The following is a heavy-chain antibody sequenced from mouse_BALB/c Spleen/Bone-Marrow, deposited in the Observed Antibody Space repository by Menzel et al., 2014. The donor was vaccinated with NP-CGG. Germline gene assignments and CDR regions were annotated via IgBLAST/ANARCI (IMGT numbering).Heavy chain of an antibody. CDR2: SRDKANDYTT. CDR1: GFTFSDFY. Sequence: EVKLVESGGDLVQPGGSLRLSCATSGFTFSDFYMDWVRQPPGKRLEWIGASRDKANDYTTEYSASVKGRFIVSRDTSQSILYLQMNALRAEDTAIYYCARGTVNYFDYWGQGTTLTVSS. J-gene: IGHJ2*01. V-gene: IGHV7-1*02. CDR3: ARGTVNYFDY. D-gene: IGHD1-1*01.